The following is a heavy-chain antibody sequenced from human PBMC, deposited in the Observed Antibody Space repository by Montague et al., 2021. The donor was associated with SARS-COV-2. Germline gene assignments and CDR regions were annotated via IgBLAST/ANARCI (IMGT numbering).Heavy chain of an antibody. Sequence: SETLSLTCTVSGGSISSSGYYWGWVRQPPGKGLEWIGSIYYSGSTYYNPSLKSRVTISVDTSKNQFSLKLSSVTAADTAVYYCARFPTSYYYDSKAAPATPDAFDIGGQGTMVAVFS. CDR2: IYYSGST. CDR3: ARFPTSYYYDSKAAPATPDAFDI. D-gene: IGHD3-22*01. CDR1: GGSISSSGYY. V-gene: IGHV4-39*01. J-gene: IGHJ3*02.